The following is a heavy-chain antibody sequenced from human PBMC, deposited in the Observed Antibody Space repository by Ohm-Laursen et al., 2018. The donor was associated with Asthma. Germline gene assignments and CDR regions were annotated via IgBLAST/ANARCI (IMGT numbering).Heavy chain of an antibody. D-gene: IGHD3-10*01. J-gene: IGHJ6*02. CDR1: GFSLSDAKMG. Sequence: TQTLTLTCTVSGFSLSDAKMGVAWIRQPPGKALEWLAHVFSNDEKSYSPSLRSRLTISKDTSKNQVVLTMTNMDPVDTATYYCARTRTDDYYGSGSYGMDVWGQGTTVTVSS. V-gene: IGHV2-26*01. CDR2: VFSNDEK. CDR3: ARTRTDDYYGSGSYGMDV.